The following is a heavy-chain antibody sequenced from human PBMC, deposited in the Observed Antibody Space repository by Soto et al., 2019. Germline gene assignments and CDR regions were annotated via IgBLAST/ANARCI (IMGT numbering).Heavy chain of an antibody. Sequence: GGSLRLSSAASGFNFISYAMHWVRQAPGKGLEYVSAISSNGGSTYYANSVKGRFTISRDNSKNTLYLQMGSLRAEDMAVYYCARGRPGEYYDYWGQGTLVTVSS. CDR3: ARGRPGEYYDY. CDR2: ISSNGGST. CDR1: GFNFISYA. D-gene: IGHD1-26*01. J-gene: IGHJ4*02. V-gene: IGHV3-64*01.